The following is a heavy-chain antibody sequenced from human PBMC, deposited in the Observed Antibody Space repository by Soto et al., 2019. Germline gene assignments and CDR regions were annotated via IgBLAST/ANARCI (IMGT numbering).Heavy chain of an antibody. D-gene: IGHD3-10*01. V-gene: IGHV1-8*01. CDR1: GYTFTSYD. Sequence: EASVKVSCKASGYTFTSYDINWVRQATGQGLEWMGWMNPNSGNTGYAQKFQGRVTMTRNTSISTAYMELSSLRSEDTAVYYCARTGHTLLWFGELLFDWFDPWGQGTLVTVS. CDR3: ARTGHTLLWFGELLFDWFDP. CDR2: MNPNSGNT. J-gene: IGHJ5*02.